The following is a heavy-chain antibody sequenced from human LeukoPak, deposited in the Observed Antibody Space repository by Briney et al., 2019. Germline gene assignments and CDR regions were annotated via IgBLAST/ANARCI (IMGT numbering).Heavy chain of an antibody. Sequence: SETLSLTCAVYGGSFSGYYWSWIRQPPGKGLEWIGEINHSGSTNYNPSLKSRVTISVDTSKNQFSLKLSSVTAADTAAYYCARGVVVPAAIRGQTLFDYWGQGTLVTVSS. J-gene: IGHJ4*02. CDR3: ARGVVVPAAIRGQTLFDY. CDR1: GGSFSGYY. CDR2: INHSGST. V-gene: IGHV4-34*01. D-gene: IGHD2-2*02.